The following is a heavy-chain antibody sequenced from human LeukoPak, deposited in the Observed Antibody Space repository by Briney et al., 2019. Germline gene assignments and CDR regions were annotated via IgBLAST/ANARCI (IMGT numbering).Heavy chain of an antibody. Sequence: PSETLSLTCTVSGGSISSFYWSWIRQPPGKGLEWVGYIYYIGSTNYNPSLNSRVTISLDTSKNQFSLKLNSVTAADTAVYYCARKRYGGPLDYWGQGTLVTVSS. CDR1: GGSISSFY. J-gene: IGHJ4*02. D-gene: IGHD3-10*01. CDR2: IYYIGST. V-gene: IGHV4-59*01. CDR3: ARKRYGGPLDY.